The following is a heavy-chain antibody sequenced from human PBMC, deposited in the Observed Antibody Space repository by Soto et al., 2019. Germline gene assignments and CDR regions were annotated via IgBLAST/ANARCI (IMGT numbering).Heavy chain of an antibody. J-gene: IGHJ5*02. V-gene: IGHV6-1*01. Sequence: PSQTLSLTCAISGDSVSSNSAAWNWIRQSPSRGLEWLGRTYYRSKWYNDYAVSVKSRITINPDTSKNQFSLQLNSVTPEDTAVYYCAKGYPPIVVVPAAIDNWFDPWGQGTLVTVS. CDR3: AKGYPPIVVVPAAIDNWFDP. D-gene: IGHD2-2*02. CDR2: TYYRSKWYN. CDR1: GDSVSSNSAA.